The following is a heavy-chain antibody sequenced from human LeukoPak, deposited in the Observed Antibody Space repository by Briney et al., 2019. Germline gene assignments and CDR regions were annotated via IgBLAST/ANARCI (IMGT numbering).Heavy chain of an antibody. V-gene: IGHV3-30*03. CDR2: IANDGKDK. D-gene: IGHD2-2*01. J-gene: IGHJ4*02. CDR1: GFTFSGYG. Sequence: GGSLRLSCAASGFTFSGYGMHWVRQAPGKGLEWLSVIANDGKDKKYTESVKGRFTISRDNSKNTLYLQMNSLRVDDTAVYYRTRDRNRGPAAYDFDYWGPGTLITVSS. CDR3: TRDRNRGPAAYDFDY.